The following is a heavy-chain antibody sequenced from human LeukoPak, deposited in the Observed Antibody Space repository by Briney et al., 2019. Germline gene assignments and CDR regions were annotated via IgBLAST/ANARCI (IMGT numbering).Heavy chain of an antibody. V-gene: IGHV3-9*01. D-gene: IGHD6-19*01. CDR3: AKDKVYRYSSGWESGYFDY. Sequence: PGGSLRLSCAASGFTFDHFAMHWVRQGPGKGLEWVSGISWDGNNIDYADSVKGRFTISRDNAKNSLYLQMNSLRAEDTALYYCAKDKVYRYSSGWESGYFDYWGQGTLVTVSS. J-gene: IGHJ4*02. CDR2: ISWDGNNI. CDR1: GFTFDHFA.